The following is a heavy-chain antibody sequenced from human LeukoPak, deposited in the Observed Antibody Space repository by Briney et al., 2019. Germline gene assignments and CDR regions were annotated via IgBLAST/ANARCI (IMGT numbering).Heavy chain of an antibody. CDR1: GGSISSSSYY. Sequence: PSETLSLTCTVSGGSISSSSYYWGWIRQPPGKGLEWIGSIYYSRSTDYNPSLKSRVTISVDTSKNQFSLKLSSVTAADTAVYYCARVGRYYDSSGYPSGWFDPWGQGTLVTVSS. CDR2: IYYSRST. CDR3: ARVGRYYDSSGYPSGWFDP. J-gene: IGHJ5*02. D-gene: IGHD3-22*01. V-gene: IGHV4-39*07.